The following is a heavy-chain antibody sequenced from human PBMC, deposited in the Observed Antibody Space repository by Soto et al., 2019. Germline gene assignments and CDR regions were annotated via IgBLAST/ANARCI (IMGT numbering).Heavy chain of an antibody. J-gene: IGHJ3*02. V-gene: IGHV3-21*01. D-gene: IGHD4-4*01. CDR1: GFTFSSYA. Sequence: PGGSLRLSCAASGFTFSSYAMHWVRQAPGKGLEWVSSIGPSGTSMYYADSLKGRFTISRDNAKKSLYLQMNNLRAEDTAVYYCVREGRDDYSEAFDIWGQGTMVTVSS. CDR3: VREGRDDYSEAFDI. CDR2: IGPSGTSM.